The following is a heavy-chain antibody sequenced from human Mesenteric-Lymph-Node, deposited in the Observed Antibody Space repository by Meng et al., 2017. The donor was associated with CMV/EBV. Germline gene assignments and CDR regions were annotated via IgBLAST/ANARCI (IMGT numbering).Heavy chain of an antibody. CDR1: GFIFSTYA. J-gene: IGHJ6*02. D-gene: IGHD3-10*01. V-gene: IGHV3-30*02. CDR2: IRYDGSNK. Sequence: GGSLRLSCAASGFIFSTYAMSWVRQAPGKGLEWVAFIRYDGSNKYSADSVKGRFTISRDNSKNTLYLQMSSLRAEDTAVYYCAKEYYYGPGKAYGMDVWGQGTTVTVSS. CDR3: AKEYYYGPGKAYGMDV.